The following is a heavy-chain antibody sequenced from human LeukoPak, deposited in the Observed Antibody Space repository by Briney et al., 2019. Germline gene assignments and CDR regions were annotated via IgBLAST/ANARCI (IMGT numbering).Heavy chain of an antibody. V-gene: IGHV5-51*01. J-gene: IGHJ3*02. CDR2: IYPGDSDT. D-gene: IGHD3-9*01. Sequence: ESLKISCKGSGYSFTSYWIGWVRQMPGKGLEWMGIIYPGDSDTRYSPSFQGQVTISADKSISTAYLQWSSLKASDTAMYYCASRYYDILTGHDAFDIWGQGTMVTVSS. CDR1: GYSFTSYW. CDR3: ASRYYDILTGHDAFDI.